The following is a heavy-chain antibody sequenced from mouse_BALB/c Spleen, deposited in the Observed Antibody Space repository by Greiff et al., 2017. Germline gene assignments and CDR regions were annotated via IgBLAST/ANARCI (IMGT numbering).Heavy chain of an antibody. V-gene: IGHV5-6-3*01. J-gene: IGHJ3*01. CDR1: GFTFSSYG. CDR2: INSNGGST. Sequence: DVKLVESGGGLVQPGGSLKLSCAASGFTFSSYGMSWVRQTPDKRLELVATINSNGGSTYYPDSVKGRFTISRDNAKNTLYLQMSSLKSEDTAMYCCARDGRYGNYFAYWGEGTLVTVSA. CDR3: ARDGRYGNYFAY. D-gene: IGHD2-10*02.